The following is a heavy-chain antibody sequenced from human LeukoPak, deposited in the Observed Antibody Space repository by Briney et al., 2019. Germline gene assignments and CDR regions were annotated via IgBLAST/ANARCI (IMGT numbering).Heavy chain of an antibody. J-gene: IGHJ3*02. CDR2: INRSGST. V-gene: IGHV4-34*01. CDR3: ARCGGSGSYSVDAFDI. D-gene: IGHD3-10*01. CDR1: GGSSRGYY. Sequence: SETLSLTCAVYGGSSRGYYWSWIRQPPGKGLEWIGEINRSGSTNYNPSLKSRVTISVDTSKNRFSLKLSSVTATDTAVYYCARCGGSGSYSVDAFDIWGQGTMVTVSS.